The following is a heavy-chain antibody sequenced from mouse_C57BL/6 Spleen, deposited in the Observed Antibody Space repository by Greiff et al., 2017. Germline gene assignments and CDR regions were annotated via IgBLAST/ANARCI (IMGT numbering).Heavy chain of an antibody. CDR2: IRSKSSNYAT. J-gene: IGHJ3*01. CDR3: VRDGVGRFAY. CDR1: GFTFNTYA. D-gene: IGHD4-1*01. V-gene: IGHV10-3*01. Sequence: EVKLMESGGGLVQPKGSLKLSCAASGFTFNTYAMHWVRPAPGKGLEWVARIRSKSSNYATYYADSVKDRFTISRDDSQSMLYLQMNNLKTEDTAMYYCVRDGVGRFAYWGQGTLVTVSA.